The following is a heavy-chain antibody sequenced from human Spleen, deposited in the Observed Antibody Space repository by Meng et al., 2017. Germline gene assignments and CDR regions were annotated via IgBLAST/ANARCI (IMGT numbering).Heavy chain of an antibody. J-gene: IGHJ4*02. CDR2: IHPSGHP. CDR1: GYTFTSYA. V-gene: IGHV1-3*01. CDR3: VKHSSDWSLDS. D-gene: IGHD6-19*01. Sequence: QVQLVQSGAEVKKPGASVKVSCKASGYTFTSYAMHWVRQAPGQSLEWMGWIHPSGHPTYAQKFQGRVTMTIDTSTTTASMELRSLRSDDSALYYCVKHSSDWSLDSWGQGTLVTVSS.